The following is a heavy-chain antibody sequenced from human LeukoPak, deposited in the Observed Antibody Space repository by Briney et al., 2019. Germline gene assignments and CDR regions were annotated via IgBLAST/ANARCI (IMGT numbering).Heavy chain of an antibody. D-gene: IGHD1-14*01. CDR1: GYSFSSFV. CDR2: INAHTGNT. J-gene: IGHJ5*02. CDR3: ARYRLTDSPINWFDP. V-gene: IGHV1-18*01. Sequence: GASVKVSCKASGYSFSSFVITWVRQAPGQGLEWMGWINAHTGNTEYAQKFQGRVTMTTDTSTNTADMELGSLMSDDTAVYYCARYRLTDSPINWFDPWGQGTLVTVSS.